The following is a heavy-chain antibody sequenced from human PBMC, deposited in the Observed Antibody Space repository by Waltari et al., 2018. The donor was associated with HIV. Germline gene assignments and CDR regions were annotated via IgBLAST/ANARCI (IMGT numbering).Heavy chain of an antibody. Sequence: VQLHESGPGLVRPSETLSLTCTVPADSVARGRFYWTWLRQFPRGRLEGIANMFDTLTIIYGQYLERRVSLSPDTSKNQFSLKLRSLSAADTAIYFCAREGPNYTDKRGYQYAQRAFDLWGQGTRVIVSA. V-gene: IGHV4-61*01. J-gene: IGHJ3*01. CDR2: MFDTLTI. CDR3: AREGPNYTDKRGYQYAQRAFDL. D-gene: IGHD3-3*01. CDR1: ADSVARGRFY.